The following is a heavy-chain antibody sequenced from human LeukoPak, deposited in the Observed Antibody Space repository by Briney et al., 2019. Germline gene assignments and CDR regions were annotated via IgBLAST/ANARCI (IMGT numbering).Heavy chain of an antibody. Sequence: GGSLRLSCAASGFTFSSYSMNWVRQAPGKGLEWVSSISSSSSYIYYADSVKGRFTISRDNAKNSLYLQMNSLRAEDTAVYYCAREVSYGGQPYYYYMDVWGKGTTVTVSS. D-gene: IGHD4/OR15-4a*01. CDR2: ISSSSSYI. J-gene: IGHJ6*03. CDR1: GFTFSSYS. V-gene: IGHV3-21*01. CDR3: AREVSYGGQPYYYYMDV.